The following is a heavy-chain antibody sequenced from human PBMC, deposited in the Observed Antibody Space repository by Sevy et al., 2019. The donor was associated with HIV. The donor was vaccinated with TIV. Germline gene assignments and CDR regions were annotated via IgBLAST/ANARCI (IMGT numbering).Heavy chain of an antibody. CDR1: GASISDSGYY. V-gene: IGHV4-39*01. J-gene: IGHJ4*02. D-gene: IGHD6-19*01. Sequence: SETLSLTCTVSGASISDSGYYWGWIRQPPGKGLEWIATINYSGNTFYNPSLKSRVTISADISKNQFSVQLNSVTAADTAMYYCVGPKLTYSSGWNYYDFWGQGTVVTVSS. CDR3: VGPKLTYSSGWNYYDF. CDR2: INYSGNT.